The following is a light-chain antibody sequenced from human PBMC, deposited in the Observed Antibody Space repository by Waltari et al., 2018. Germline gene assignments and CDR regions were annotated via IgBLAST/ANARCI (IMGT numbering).Light chain of an antibody. CDR1: NFNIGEGND. V-gene: IGLV1-40*01. CDR3: QSYDSTVGGSV. CDR2: HNN. J-gene: IGLJ3*02. Sequence: QSALTQPPSVSGAPGQTVTISCIGTNFNIGEGNDVHWYQHFPGTVPKVLIHHNNLGPSGVPDRLSASKSATSASLVITGLQPDDEADYYCQSYDSTVGGSVFGG.